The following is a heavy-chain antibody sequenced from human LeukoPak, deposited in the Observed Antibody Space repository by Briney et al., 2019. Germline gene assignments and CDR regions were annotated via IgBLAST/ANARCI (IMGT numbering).Heavy chain of an antibody. CDR2: INPRGGST. CDR1: GYTLTDHY. V-gene: IGHV1-46*01. J-gene: IGHJ5*02. Sequence: ASVKVSCKASGYTLTDHYVHWVRQAPGQGLEWMGIINPRGGSTTYAQNFQGRVTMARDTSTSTIYMELSSLRSDDTGVYYCARDISDSGSWWLDPWGQGTLVTVSS. D-gene: IGHD3-10*01. CDR3: ARDISDSGSWWLDP.